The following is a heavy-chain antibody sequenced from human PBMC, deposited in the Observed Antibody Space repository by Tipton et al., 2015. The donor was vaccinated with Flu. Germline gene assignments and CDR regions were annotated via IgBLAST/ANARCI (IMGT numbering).Heavy chain of an antibody. J-gene: IGHJ4*02. CDR2: IHHRGST. CDR1: GDSLTNGRY. CDR3: ARDRPYGDFSETLDY. V-gene: IGHV4-38-2*02. D-gene: IGHD4-17*01. Sequence: LRLSCTVSGDSLTNGRYWDWVRQPPGKGLEWIGNIHHRGSTYYSPSLKSRVTISMDTSKNQFSLTLISVTAADTATYYCARDRPYGDFSETLDYWGQGMLVTISS.